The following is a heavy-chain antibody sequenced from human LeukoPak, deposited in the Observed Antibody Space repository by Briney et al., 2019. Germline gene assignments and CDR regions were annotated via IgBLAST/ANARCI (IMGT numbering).Heavy chain of an antibody. CDR2: IKQDGSEK. Sequence: GGSLRLSCAASGFTFSDNWMSWVRQAPGKGLEWVANIKQDGSEKYYVDSVKGRFTISRDNAKNSLYLQMNSLRAEDTAVYYCARVAETPLQPPLDYWGQGTLVTVSS. V-gene: IGHV3-7*01. D-gene: IGHD1-1*01. J-gene: IGHJ4*02. CDR3: ARVAETPLQPPLDY. CDR1: GFTFSDNW.